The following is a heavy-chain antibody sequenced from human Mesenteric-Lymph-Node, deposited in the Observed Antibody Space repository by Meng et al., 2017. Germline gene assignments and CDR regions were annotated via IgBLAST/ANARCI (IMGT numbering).Heavy chain of an antibody. Sequence: SETLSLTCAVPGYSISSGYYWGWIRQPPGKGLEWIGSIYHSGSTYYNPSLKSRVTISVDTSKNQFSLKLSSVTAADTAVYYCARARYSSSWWLFDYWGQGTLVTVSS. CDR1: GYSISSGYY. CDR2: IYHSGST. D-gene: IGHD6-13*01. CDR3: ARARYSSSWWLFDY. J-gene: IGHJ4*02. V-gene: IGHV4-38-2*01.